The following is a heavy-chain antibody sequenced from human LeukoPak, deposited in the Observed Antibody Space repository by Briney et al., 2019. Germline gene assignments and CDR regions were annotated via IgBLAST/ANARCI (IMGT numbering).Heavy chain of an antibody. V-gene: IGHV3-23*01. CDR3: AINPSKLLWFEANYFDY. Sequence: GGSLRLSCAASGFTLSSYAMSWVRQAPGKGLEWVSAISGSGGSTYYADSVKGRFTISRDNSKNTLYLQMNSLRAEDTAVYDCAINPSKLLWFEANYFDYWGQGTLVTVSS. D-gene: IGHD3-10*01. CDR2: ISGSGGST. CDR1: GFTLSSYA. J-gene: IGHJ4*02.